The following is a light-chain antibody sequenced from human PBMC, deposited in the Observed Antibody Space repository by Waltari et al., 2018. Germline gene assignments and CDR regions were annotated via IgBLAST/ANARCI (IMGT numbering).Light chain of an antibody. J-gene: IGKJ1*01. CDR1: QTINAW. CDR2: DAS. Sequence: DIQMTQSPSTLSASVGDRVTITCRASQTINAWLAGYQQKPGKSPELLIHDASTLESGVPPRFSGSGSGTEFTLTISSVQPEDVATYYCQQYLLFWTFGQGTRVEIK. V-gene: IGKV1-5*01. CDR3: QQYLLFWT.